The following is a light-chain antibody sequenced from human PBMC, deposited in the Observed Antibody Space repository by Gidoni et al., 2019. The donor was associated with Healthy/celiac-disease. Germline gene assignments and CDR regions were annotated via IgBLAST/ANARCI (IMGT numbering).Light chain of an antibody. CDR3: QQYNSYPYLT. J-gene: IGKJ4*01. V-gene: IGKV1-5*03. CDR2: KAS. Sequence: DIQVTQSPSTLSASVGDRVTITCRASQSISSWLAWYQQKPGKAPKLLIYKASSLESGVPSRFSGSGSGTEFTLTISSLQPDDFATYYCQQYNSYPYLTFGGGTKVEIK. CDR1: QSISSW.